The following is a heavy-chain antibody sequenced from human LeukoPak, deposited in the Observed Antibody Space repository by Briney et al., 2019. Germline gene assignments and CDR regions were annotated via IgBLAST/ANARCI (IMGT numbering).Heavy chain of an antibody. CDR1: GGSISSSRYY. CDR2: IYYSGST. V-gene: IGHV4-39*01. J-gene: IGHJ4*02. Sequence: SETLSLTCTVSGGSISSSRYYWGWIRQPPGKGLEWIGSIYYSGSTYYNPSLKSRVTISVDTSKNQFSLKLSSVTAADTAVYYCAGVPPRPYYFDYWGQGTLVTVSS. CDR3: AGVPPRPYYFDY.